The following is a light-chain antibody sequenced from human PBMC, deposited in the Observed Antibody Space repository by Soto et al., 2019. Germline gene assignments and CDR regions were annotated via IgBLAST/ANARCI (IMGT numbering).Light chain of an antibody. CDR3: HQRQYWPPIT. J-gene: IGKJ5*01. Sequence: EIVMTQSPVTLSLSPGERATLSCKTSLSVSVYLDWYQQKPGQAPRLLISDASNRATGIPARFSGSGSGTDFTLTISSLEPEDFAVYYCHQRQYWPPITFGQGTRLEI. CDR2: DAS. CDR1: LSVSVY. V-gene: IGKV3-11*01.